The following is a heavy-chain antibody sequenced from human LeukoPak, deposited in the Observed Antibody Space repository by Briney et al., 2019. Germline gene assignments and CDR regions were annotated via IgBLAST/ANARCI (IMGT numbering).Heavy chain of an antibody. CDR1: GFTFSSYA. CDR3: ADVGNY. J-gene: IGHJ4*02. V-gene: IGHV3-30-3*01. D-gene: IGHD1-26*01. Sequence: GRSLRLSCAASGFTFSSYAMHWVRQAPGKGLEWVAVISYDGSNKYYADSVKGRFIISRDNSKNTLYLQMNSLRAEDTAVYYCADVGNYWGQGTLVTVSS. CDR2: ISYDGSNK.